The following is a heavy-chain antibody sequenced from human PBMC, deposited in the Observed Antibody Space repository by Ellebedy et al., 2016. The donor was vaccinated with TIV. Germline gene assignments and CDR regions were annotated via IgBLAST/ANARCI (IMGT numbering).Heavy chain of an antibody. Sequence: GGSLRLXXAVSGFTVSGNYMSWVRQAPGQGLEWVSVFYSGGNTHYADSVKGRFTISRDNSKDTLYLQMNSLRVEDTAVYYCARRGRGPVGFDYWGQGTLVTVSS. CDR1: GFTVSGNY. V-gene: IGHV3-53*01. CDR2: FYSGGNT. D-gene: IGHD3-10*01. J-gene: IGHJ4*02. CDR3: ARRGRGPVGFDY.